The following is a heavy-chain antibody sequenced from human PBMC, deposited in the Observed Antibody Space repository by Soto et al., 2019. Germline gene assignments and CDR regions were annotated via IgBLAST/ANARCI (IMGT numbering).Heavy chain of an antibody. V-gene: IGHV1-69*01. CDR3: ARGGRAGLQYGLES. D-gene: IGHD1-1*01. CDR2: IIPIFDTP. CDR1: GGSFSSFP. J-gene: IGHJ4*02. Sequence: QVQLVQSGAEVKKPGSSVKVSCEASGGSFSSFPITWVRQAPGQGLEWMGGIIPIFDTPHYAQKFQGRVTMTAGESTSTAYMGLRGLRSEDTAVYYCARGGRAGLQYGLESWGRGTLVTVSS.